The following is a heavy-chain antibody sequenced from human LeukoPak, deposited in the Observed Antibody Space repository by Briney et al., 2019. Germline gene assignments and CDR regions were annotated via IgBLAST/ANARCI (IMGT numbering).Heavy chain of an antibody. CDR2: ISSSSSYI. V-gene: IGHV3-21*01. D-gene: IGHD1-1*01. Sequence: GGSLRLSCAASGFTFSSYSMNWVRQAPGKGLEWVSSISSSSSYIYYADSVKGRFTISRDNAKNSLYLQMNSLRAEDTAVYYCARWELAKYYYYGMDVWGQGTAVTVSS. J-gene: IGHJ6*02. CDR1: GFTFSSYS. CDR3: ARWELAKYYYYGMDV.